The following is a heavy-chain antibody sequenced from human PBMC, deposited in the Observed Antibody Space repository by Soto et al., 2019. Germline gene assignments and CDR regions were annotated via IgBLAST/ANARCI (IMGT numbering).Heavy chain of an antibody. D-gene: IGHD4-17*01. CDR1: GYSFTSYW. V-gene: IGHV5-10-1*01. CDR2: IDPSDSYT. J-gene: IGHJ6*02. CDR3: ASGEERGKDV. Sequence: PGESLKISCKGPGYSFTSYWISWVRQMPGKGLEWMGRIDPSDSYTNYSPSFQGHVTISADKSISTAYLQWSSLKASDTDMYHCASGEERGKDVWGQGTTVTVS.